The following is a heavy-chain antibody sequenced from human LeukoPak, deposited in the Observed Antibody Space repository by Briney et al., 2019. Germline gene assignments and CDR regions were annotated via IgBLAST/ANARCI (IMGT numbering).Heavy chain of an antibody. D-gene: IGHD3-9*01. CDR1: GYTFTSYW. CDR3: ARTYDILSGYYGTGWLDP. Sequence: GESLKISCEGSGYTFTSYWIAWVRQMPGKGLEWMGIIYPGDSDTRYSPSFQGQVTISADKSISTAYLQWTSLKASDTAMYYCARTYDILSGYYGTGWLDPWGQGTLVTVSS. CDR2: IYPGDSDT. J-gene: IGHJ5*02. V-gene: IGHV5-51*01.